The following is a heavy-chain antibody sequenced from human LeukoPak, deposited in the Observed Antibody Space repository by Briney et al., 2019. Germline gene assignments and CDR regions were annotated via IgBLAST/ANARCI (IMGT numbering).Heavy chain of an antibody. D-gene: IGHD6-25*01. CDR3: AREPSGLLFDY. CDR2: ISPYNDNT. Sequence: ASVKVSCKASGYTFTSFGVSWVRQAPGQGPEWMGWISPYNDNTNYAQKFQGRVTLTTDTSTNTAYMELRSLTSDDTAVYYCAREPSGLLFDYWGQGTLVTVSS. V-gene: IGHV1-18*04. CDR1: GYTFTSFG. J-gene: IGHJ4*01.